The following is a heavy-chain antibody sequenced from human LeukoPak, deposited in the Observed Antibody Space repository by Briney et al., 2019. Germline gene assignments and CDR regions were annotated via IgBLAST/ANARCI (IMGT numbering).Heavy chain of an antibody. CDR2: INHSGST. V-gene: IGHV4-34*01. D-gene: IGHD2-2*02. Sequence: SETLSLTCAVYGGSFSGYYWSWIRQPPGKGLEWIGEINHSGSTYYNPSLKSRVTISVDTSKNQFSLKLSSVTAADTAVYYCARGCSSTSCYTNVWGKGTTVTVSS. CDR1: GGSFSGYY. CDR3: ARGCSSTSCYTNV. J-gene: IGHJ6*04.